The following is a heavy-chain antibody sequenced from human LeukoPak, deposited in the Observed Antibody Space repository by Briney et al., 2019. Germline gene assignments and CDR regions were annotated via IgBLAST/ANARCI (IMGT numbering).Heavy chain of an antibody. V-gene: IGHV3-9*01. Sequence: GGSLRLSCAASGFTFDDYAMHWVRQAPGKGLEWVSVISWNRGSIVYADSVKGRFTISRDNAKSSLYLQMNSLRAEDTALYYCAKDMYSGFDSSGYYDYWGQGTLVTVSS. CDR3: AKDMYSGFDSSGYYDY. D-gene: IGHD3-22*01. CDR1: GFTFDDYA. CDR2: ISWNRGSI. J-gene: IGHJ4*02.